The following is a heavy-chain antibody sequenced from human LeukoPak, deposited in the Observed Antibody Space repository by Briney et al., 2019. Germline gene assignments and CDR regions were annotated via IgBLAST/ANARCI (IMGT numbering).Heavy chain of an antibody. CDR3: AAETHGDAFDI. J-gene: IGHJ3*02. V-gene: IGHV1-69*06. CDR1: GGTFSSYA. Sequence: ASVKVSCKASGGTFSSYAISWVRQAPGQGLEWMGGIIPIFGTANYAQKFQGRVTITADKSTSTAYMELSSLRSEDTAVYYCAAETHGDAFDIWGQGTMVTVSS. D-gene: IGHD5-24*01. CDR2: IIPIFGTA.